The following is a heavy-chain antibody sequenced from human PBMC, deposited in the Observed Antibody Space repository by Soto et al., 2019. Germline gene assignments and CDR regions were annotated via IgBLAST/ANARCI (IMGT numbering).Heavy chain of an antibody. CDR3: AKGGYSSGWYQVG. V-gene: IGHV3-23*01. D-gene: IGHD6-19*01. CDR1: GFTFSSYA. J-gene: IGHJ4*02. CDR2: ISGSGEST. Sequence: EVQLLESGGGLVQPGGSLRLSCAASGFTFSSYAMSCVRQAPGKGLEWVSAISGSGESTYYADSVKGRFTIPRDNSSNTRNLQMNSLRAEDTAVYYCAKGGYSSGWYQVGWGQGTLVIVAS.